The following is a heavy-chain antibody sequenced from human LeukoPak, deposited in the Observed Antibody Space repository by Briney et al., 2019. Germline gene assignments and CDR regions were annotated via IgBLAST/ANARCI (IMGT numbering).Heavy chain of an antibody. V-gene: IGHV4-4*07. CDR1: GGSISSYY. CDR3: ARDRSRESRYCSGGSCYSYWFDP. D-gene: IGHD2-15*01. J-gene: IGHJ5*02. Sequence: SETLSLTCTVSGGSISSYYWSWIRQPAGKGLEWIGRIYTSGSTNYNPSLKSRVTMSVDTSKNQFSLKLSSVTAADTAVYYCARDRSRESRYCSGGSCYSYWFDPWGQGTLVTVSS. CDR2: IYTSGST.